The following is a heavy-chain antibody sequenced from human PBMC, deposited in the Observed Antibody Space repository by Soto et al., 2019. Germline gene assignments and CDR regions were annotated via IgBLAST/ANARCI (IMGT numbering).Heavy chain of an antibody. J-gene: IGHJ6*02. CDR1: GFTFSSYS. Sequence: LRLSCAASGFTFSSYSMNWVRQAPGKGLEWVSSISSSSSYIYYADSVKGRFTISRDNAKNSLYLQMNSLRAEDTAVYYCARAPVTTDYGMDVWGQGTTVTVSS. V-gene: IGHV3-21*01. CDR2: ISSSSSYI. D-gene: IGHD1-1*01. CDR3: ARAPVTTDYGMDV.